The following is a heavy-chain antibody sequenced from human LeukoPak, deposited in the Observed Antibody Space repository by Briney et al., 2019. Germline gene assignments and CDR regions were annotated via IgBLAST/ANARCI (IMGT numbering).Heavy chain of an antibody. J-gene: IGHJ6*02. CDR3: ARRHYGHYAMDV. Sequence: GESLKISCKGSGYSFTSYWIGWVRQMPGKGLDWLGIIYPGDSETRYRPSLQGQVTISPDKSISTAYLQWSSLKASDSAMYYCARRHYGHYAMDVWGQGTTVTVSS. V-gene: IGHV5-51*01. CDR2: IYPGDSET. D-gene: IGHD3-10*01. CDR1: GYSFTSYW.